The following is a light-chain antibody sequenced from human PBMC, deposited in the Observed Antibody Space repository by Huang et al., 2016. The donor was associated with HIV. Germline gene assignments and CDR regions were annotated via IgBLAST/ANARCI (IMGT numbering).Light chain of an antibody. V-gene: IGKV1-27*01. CDR3: QKYDSAPLT. J-gene: IGKJ4*01. Sequence: DIQMTQSPSSLSASVGDRVTITCRASQGISNSLDWYQHKPGKVPRLLIYAASTLQTGVPSRFSGSRSGRDFSLTIGSLQPEDVATYYCQKYDSAPLTFGGGTKVEI. CDR1: QGISNS. CDR2: AAS.